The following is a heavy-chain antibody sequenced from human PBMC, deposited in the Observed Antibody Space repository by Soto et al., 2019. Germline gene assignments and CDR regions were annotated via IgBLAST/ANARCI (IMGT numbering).Heavy chain of an antibody. J-gene: IGHJ1*01. D-gene: IGHD2-21*01. CDR2: ISGSGGST. CDR3: AKVLDAYRGGDCYSRYFQH. CDR1: GFTFSSYA. Sequence: EVQLLESGGGLVQPGGSLRLSCAASGFTFSSYAMSWVRQAPGKGLEWVSAISGSGGSTYYADSVKGRFTISRDNSKNTLYLQMNSLRAEDTAVYYCAKVLDAYRGGDCYSRYFQHWGQGTLVTVSS. V-gene: IGHV3-23*01.